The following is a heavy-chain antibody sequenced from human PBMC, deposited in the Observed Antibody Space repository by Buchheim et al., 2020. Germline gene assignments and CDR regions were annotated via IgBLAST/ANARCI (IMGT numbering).Heavy chain of an antibody. V-gene: IGHV3-30-3*01. CDR2: ISYDGSNK. CDR1: GFTFSSYA. Sequence: QVQLVESGGGVVQPGRSLRLSCAASGFTFSSYAMHWVRQVPGKGLEWVAVISYDGSNKYYADSVKGRFTISRDNSKNTLYLQMNSLRAEDTAVYYCASSANRRMVWGQGTL. D-gene: IGHD2-8*01. J-gene: IGHJ4*02. CDR3: ASSANRRMV.